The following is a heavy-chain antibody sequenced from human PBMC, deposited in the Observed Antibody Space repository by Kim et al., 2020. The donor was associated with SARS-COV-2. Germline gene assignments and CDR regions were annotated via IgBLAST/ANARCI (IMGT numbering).Heavy chain of an antibody. Sequence: ASVKVSCKASGYTFTSYAMHWVRQAPGQRLEWMGWINAGNGNTKYSQKFQGRVTITRDTSASTAYMELSSLRSEDTAVYYCAREGGKTAAGFDYWGQGTLVTVSS. J-gene: IGHJ4*02. D-gene: IGHD6-13*01. CDR2: INAGNGNT. CDR1: GYTFTSYA. CDR3: AREGGKTAAGFDY. V-gene: IGHV1-3*01.